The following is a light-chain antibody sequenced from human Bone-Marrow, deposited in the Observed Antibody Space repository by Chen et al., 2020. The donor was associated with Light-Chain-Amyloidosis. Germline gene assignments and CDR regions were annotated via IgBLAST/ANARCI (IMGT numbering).Light chain of an antibody. Sequence: QSALTQPASVAGSVGQSITISCTGTSTDVGHFNLVYLYQQHPGEAPTLMIYEDSERPSVVSNHCSGSKSGNTASLTISGLQTEDQADYYCCSSADTDTLIFGTGTRLTV. CDR1: STDVGHFNL. CDR3: CSSADTDTLI. V-gene: IGLV2-23*01. CDR2: EDS. J-gene: IGLJ2*01.